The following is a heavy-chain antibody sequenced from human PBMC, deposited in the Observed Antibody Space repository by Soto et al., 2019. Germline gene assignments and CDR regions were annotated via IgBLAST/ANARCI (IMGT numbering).Heavy chain of an antibody. Sequence: PGESLKSSCKASGYSFTTYWIAWVRQMPGKGLEWMGIINPGDSDIRYSPSFQGQVTISADNSISTAYLQWSSLKASDTAMYYCARHEQFYYYYYGMDVWGQGTAVTVSS. CDR2: INPGDSDI. CDR1: GYSFTTYW. V-gene: IGHV5-51*01. J-gene: IGHJ6*02. D-gene: IGHD4-4*01. CDR3: ARHEQFYYYYYGMDV.